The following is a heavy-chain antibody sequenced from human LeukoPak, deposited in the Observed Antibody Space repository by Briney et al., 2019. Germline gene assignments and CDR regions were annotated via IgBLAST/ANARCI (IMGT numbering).Heavy chain of an antibody. V-gene: IGHV4-31*03. D-gene: IGHD6-6*01. J-gene: IGHJ4*02. CDR1: GVSISSGAYY. CDR2: ISYSGST. CDR3: ARGYSSSSYTDY. Sequence: TLSLTCTVSGVSISSGAYYWTWVRQHPGKGLERIGYISYSGSTYYNPSLKSRVTMSLDTSKNQFSLKLSSVTAADTAVYYCARGYSSSSYTDYWGQGTLVTVSS.